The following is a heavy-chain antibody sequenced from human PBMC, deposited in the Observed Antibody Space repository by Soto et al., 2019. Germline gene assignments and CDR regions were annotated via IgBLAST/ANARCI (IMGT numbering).Heavy chain of an antibody. CDR2: IYYSGST. V-gene: IGHV4-59*08. J-gene: IGHJ4*02. D-gene: IGHD3-10*01. CDR3: ARSPSMVRGVIMDY. CDR1: GGSMDYNY. Sequence: TSETLSLTCTVSGGSMDYNYWNWIRQPPGKGLEWIGYIYYSGSTNYNPSFKSRVTISVDTSKNQFSLKLSSMTAADAAVYYCARSPSMVRGVIMDYWGQGTLVTVSS.